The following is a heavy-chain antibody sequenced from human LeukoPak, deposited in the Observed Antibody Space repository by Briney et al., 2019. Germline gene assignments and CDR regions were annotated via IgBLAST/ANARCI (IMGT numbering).Heavy chain of an antibody. D-gene: IGHD4-17*01. Sequence: PSETLSPTCTVSGGSISSYYWSWIRQPPGKGLEWIGYIYYSGSTNYNPSLKSRVTISVDTSKNQFSLKLSSVTAADTAVYYWARDNVGDYNFDYWGQGTLVTVSS. CDR1: GGSISSYY. CDR2: IYYSGST. J-gene: IGHJ4*02. V-gene: IGHV4-59*01. CDR3: ARDNVGDYNFDY.